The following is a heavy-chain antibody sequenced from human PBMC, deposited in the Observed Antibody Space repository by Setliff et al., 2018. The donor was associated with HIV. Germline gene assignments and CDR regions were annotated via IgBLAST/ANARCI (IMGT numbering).Heavy chain of an antibody. D-gene: IGHD1-26*01. CDR3: VRDPIEGSPDYFDY. CDR1: GFTFSSYW. Sequence: GSLRLSCAASGFTFSSYWMSWVRQAPGKGLEWVAVMSTGGGIKICADSVKGRFTISRDNSRNTLFLQMNNLRPEDTATYYCVRDPIEGSPDYFDYWGQGALVTVSS. J-gene: IGHJ4*02. V-gene: IGHV3-30*03. CDR2: MSTGGGIK.